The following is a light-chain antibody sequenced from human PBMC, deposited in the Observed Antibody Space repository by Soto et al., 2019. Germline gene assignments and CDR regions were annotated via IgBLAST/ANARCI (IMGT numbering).Light chain of an antibody. CDR2: SND. CDR3: AAWDDSLSGPV. CDR1: STNIGRNY. Sequence: QPVLTQPASASGTPGQRVTISCSGSSTNIGRNYVYWYQQLPGTAPKLLIYSNDKRPSGVPDRFSGSRYGTSASLAISGLRSEDEDDYYCAAWDDSLSGPVFGGGTKLTVL. J-gene: IGLJ2*01. V-gene: IGLV1-47*02.